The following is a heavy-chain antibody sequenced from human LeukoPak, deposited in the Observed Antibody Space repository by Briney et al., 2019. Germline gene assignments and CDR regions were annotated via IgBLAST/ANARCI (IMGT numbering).Heavy chain of an antibody. D-gene: IGHD3-10*01. J-gene: IGHJ4*02. CDR2: ISAYDGDT. CDR1: GYTFTSYG. CDR3: AREGMVRGVFFDY. V-gene: IGHV1-18*04. Sequence: ASVKVSCKASGYTFTSYGINWVRQAPGQGLEWMGWISAYDGDTNLAQNLQGRVTMTTDTSTSTAYMELRGLRSDDTAVYYCAREGMVRGVFFDYWGQGTLVTVSS.